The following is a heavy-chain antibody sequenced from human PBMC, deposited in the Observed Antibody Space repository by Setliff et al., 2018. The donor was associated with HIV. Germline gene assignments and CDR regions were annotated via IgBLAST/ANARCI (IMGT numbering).Heavy chain of an antibody. CDR1: GGSISSSSYY. J-gene: IGHJ6*03. V-gene: IGHV4-39*01. CDR2: IHYRGST. D-gene: IGHD6-13*01. Sequence: PSETLSLTCTVSGGSISSSSYYWGWIRQPPGKGLQWIGSIHYRGSTYYHPSLKSRVTISVDTAKNQFSLKLRSVTAADTALYYCAGGRYRSRWYASDHYYIDVWGKGTTVTVSS. CDR3: AGGRYRSRWYASDHYYIDV.